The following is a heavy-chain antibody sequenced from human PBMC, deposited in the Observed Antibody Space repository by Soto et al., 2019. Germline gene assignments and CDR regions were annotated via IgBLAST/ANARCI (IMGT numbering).Heavy chain of an antibody. CDR1: GFTFSSYG. V-gene: IGHV3-30*18. J-gene: IGHJ4*02. CDR2: ISYDGSNK. D-gene: IGHD1-26*01. Sequence: GGSLRLSCAASGFTFSSYGMHWVRQAPGKGLEWVAVISYDGSNKYYADSVKGRFTISRDNSKNTLYLQMNSLRAEDTAVYYCAKDFESGSYFSIYYFDYWGQGTLVTVSS. CDR3: AKDFESGSYFSIYYFDY.